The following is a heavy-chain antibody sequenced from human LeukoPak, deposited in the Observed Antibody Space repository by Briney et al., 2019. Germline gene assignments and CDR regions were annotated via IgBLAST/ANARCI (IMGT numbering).Heavy chain of an antibody. V-gene: IGHV3-23*01. D-gene: IGHD3-9*01. CDR1: GFTFSSYS. CDR3: ARDGGDKTAYYGDQFDC. J-gene: IGHJ4*02. CDR2: ISGSGGST. Sequence: GGSLRLSCAASGFTFSSYSMNWVRQAPGKGLEWVSAISGSGGSTYYADSVKGRFTISRDNSKNTLYLQVNGLRPEDTAVYYCARDGGDKTAYYGDQFDCWGQGTLVTVSS.